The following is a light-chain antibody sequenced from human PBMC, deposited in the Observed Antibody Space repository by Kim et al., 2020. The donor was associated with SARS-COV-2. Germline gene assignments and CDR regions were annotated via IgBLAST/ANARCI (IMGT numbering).Light chain of an antibody. CDR1: QSVSSHY. CDR2: GAS. CDR3: QQYGSSPR. Sequence: PGERAPLSCRARQSVSSHYLAWYQQKPGHTPRLLIYGASSRATGIPDRFSGSGSGTDFTLTISRLEPEDFAVYYCQQYGSSPRFGGGTKVDIK. J-gene: IGKJ4*01. V-gene: IGKV3-20*01.